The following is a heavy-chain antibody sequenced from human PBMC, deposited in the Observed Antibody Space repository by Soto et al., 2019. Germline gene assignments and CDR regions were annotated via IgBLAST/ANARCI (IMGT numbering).Heavy chain of an antibody. J-gene: IGHJ5*02. CDR2: ISWNSGSI. V-gene: IGHV3-9*01. CDR3: AKDAYGDTPGWFDP. CDR1: GFTYDDYA. D-gene: IGHD4-17*01. Sequence: GGSLRLSCSAPGFTYDDYAMHWVRPAPGKGLEWVSGISWNSGSIGYADSVKGRFTISRDNAKNSLYLQMNSLRAEDTALYYCAKDAYGDTPGWFDPWGQGTLVTVSS.